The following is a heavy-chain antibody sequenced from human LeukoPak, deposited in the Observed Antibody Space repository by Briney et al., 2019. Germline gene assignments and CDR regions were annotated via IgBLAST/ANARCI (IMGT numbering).Heavy chain of an antibody. CDR1: GDSFSSVTDY. CDR3: AGERGEEYSSGWYKTNFFDN. CDR2: GDYSGGK. Sequence: SETLSLTCTVSGDSFSSVTDYWAWIRRPPGKGLEWIASGDYSGGKYYNPSLESRVAISTDMSKSQISLKLTSVTGADTAVYYCAGERGEEYSSGWYKTNFFDNWGQGIRVTVSS. J-gene: IGHJ4*02. V-gene: IGHV4-39*07. D-gene: IGHD6-19*01.